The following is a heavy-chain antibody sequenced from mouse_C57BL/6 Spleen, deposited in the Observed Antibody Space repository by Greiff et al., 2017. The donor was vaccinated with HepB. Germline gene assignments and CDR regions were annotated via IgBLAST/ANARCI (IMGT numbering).Heavy chain of an antibody. Sequence: DVMLVESGGGLVKPGGSLKLSCAASGFTFSSYAMSWVRQTPEKRLEWVATISDGGSYTYYPDNVKGRFTISRDNAKNNLYLQMSHLKSEDTAMYYCAREERDGRFDYWGQGTTLTVSS. CDR3: AREERDGRFDY. V-gene: IGHV5-4*01. CDR2: ISDGGSYT. D-gene: IGHD3-1*01. CDR1: GFTFSSYA. J-gene: IGHJ2*01.